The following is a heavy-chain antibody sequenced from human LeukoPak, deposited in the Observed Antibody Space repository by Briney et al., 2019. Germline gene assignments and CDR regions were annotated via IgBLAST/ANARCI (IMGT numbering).Heavy chain of an antibody. CDR3: ARGGQGMDYDFWSGPSNWFDP. CDR2: INHSGST. Sequence: PSETLSLTCAVYGGSFSGYYWSWIRQPPGKGLEWIGEINHSGSTNYNPSLKSRVTISADTSKNQFSLKLSSVTAADTAVYYCARGGQGMDYDFWSGPSNWFDPWGQGTLVTVSS. D-gene: IGHD3-3*01. CDR1: GGSFSGYY. J-gene: IGHJ5*02. V-gene: IGHV4-34*01.